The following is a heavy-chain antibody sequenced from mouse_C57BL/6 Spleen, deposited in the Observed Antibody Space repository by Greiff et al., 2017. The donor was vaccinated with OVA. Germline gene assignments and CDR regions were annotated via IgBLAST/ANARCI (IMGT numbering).Heavy chain of an antibody. CDR2: IDPSDSYT. D-gene: IGHD1-1*01. V-gene: IGHV1-50*01. Sequence: QVQLQQPGAELVKPGASVKLSCKASGYTFTSYWMQWVKQRPGQGLEWIGEIDPSDSYTNYNQKFKGKATLTVDTSSSTAYMQLSSLTSEDSAAYYCATTVVAEHFDVWGTGTTVTVSS. J-gene: IGHJ1*03. CDR3: ATTVVAEHFDV. CDR1: GYTFTSYW.